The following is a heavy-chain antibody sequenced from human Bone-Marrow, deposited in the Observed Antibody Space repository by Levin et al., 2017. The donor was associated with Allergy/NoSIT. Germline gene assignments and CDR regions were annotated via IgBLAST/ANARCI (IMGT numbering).Heavy chain of an antibody. CDR3: ARAVASGGKTYYYYYRDV. CDR1: GYIFTDYY. Sequence: ASVKVSCKASGYIFTDYYLHWVRQAPGQGLEWMGWINPNSGGTDYAQKFQGRVTMTRDTSITTAYVDLSRLRSDDTAVYYCARAVASGGKTYYYYYRDVWGKGTTVTVSS. J-gene: IGHJ6*03. CDR2: INPNSGGT. V-gene: IGHV1-2*02. D-gene: IGHD3-16*01.